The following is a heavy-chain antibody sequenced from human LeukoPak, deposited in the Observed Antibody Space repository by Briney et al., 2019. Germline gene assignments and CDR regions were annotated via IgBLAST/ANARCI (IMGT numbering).Heavy chain of an antibody. V-gene: IGHV3-23*01. CDR2: ISGRGGIT. CDR3: AKALRETHRPVYSYYYMDV. D-gene: IGHD2-21*01. CDR1: EFTFNNYA. J-gene: IGHJ6*03. Sequence: GGSLRLSCAASEFTFNNYAVSWVRQAPGQGLEWVSTISGRGGITYYADSVKGRFAISRDNSKNTVFLQMNSLRVDDTAVYYCAKALRETHRPVYSYYYMDVWGKGTTVTVSS.